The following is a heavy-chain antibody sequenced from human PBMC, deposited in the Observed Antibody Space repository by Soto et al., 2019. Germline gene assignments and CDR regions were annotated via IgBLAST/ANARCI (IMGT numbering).Heavy chain of an antibody. Sequence: QVQLQESGPGLVKPSGTLSLTCAVSGGSISSSNWWSWVRQPPGKGLEWIGEIYHSGRTNYNPCLKRHVNKTVDMSTNRLSLKLSSVIAADTAVYSCARGVAEFLENAFDIWGQVTMVTVSS. CDR1: GGSISSSNW. CDR3: ARGVAEFLENAFDI. J-gene: IGHJ3*02. V-gene: IGHV4-4*02. CDR2: IYHSGRT. D-gene: IGHD2-21*01.